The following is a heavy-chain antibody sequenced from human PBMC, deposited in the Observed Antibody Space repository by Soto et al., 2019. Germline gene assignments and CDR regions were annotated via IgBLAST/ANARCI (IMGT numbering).Heavy chain of an antibody. CDR3: ARDRSYGDFDY. CDR1: GGSISSGGYY. V-gene: IGHV4-31*03. D-gene: IGHD4-17*01. Sequence: PSETLSLTCTVSGGSISSGGYYWSWIRQHPGKGLEWIGYIYYSGSTYYNPSLKSRVTISVDTSKSQFSLKLSSVTAADTAVYYCARDRSYGDFDYWGQGTLVTVSS. CDR2: IYYSGST. J-gene: IGHJ4*02.